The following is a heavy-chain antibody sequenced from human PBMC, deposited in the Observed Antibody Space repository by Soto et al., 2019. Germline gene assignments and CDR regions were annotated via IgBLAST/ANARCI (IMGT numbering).Heavy chain of an antibody. CDR1: GYTFSDYY. CDR3: ARRGYCSSDTCPTNPYYFDY. CDR2: INPNTGGT. J-gene: IGHJ4*02. Sequence: QVQLVQSGAEVKRPGASVKVSCKASGYTFSDYYMHWVRQAPGQGLEWMGWINPNTGGTIYAEKFQGGFTMTRDTSLSTAYMELSRLRSDDTAVFYCARRGYCSSDTCPTNPYYFDYWGQGTPVTVSS. V-gene: IGHV1-2*02. D-gene: IGHD2-2*01.